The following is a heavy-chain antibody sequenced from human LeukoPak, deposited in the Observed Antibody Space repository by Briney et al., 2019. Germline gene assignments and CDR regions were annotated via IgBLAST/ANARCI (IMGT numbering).Heavy chain of an antibody. D-gene: IGHD3-3*01. CDR1: GFTFSSYW. V-gene: IGHV3-7*01. CDR2: IKQDGSEK. CDR3: ARVSDYDFWSGFLDAFDM. Sequence: GGSLRLSCAASGFTFSSYWMSGVRQAPGKGLEWVANIKQDGSEKYYVDSVKGRFTISRDNAKNSLYLQMNSLRAEDTAVYYCARVSDYDFWSGFLDAFDMWGQGTMVTVSS. J-gene: IGHJ3*02.